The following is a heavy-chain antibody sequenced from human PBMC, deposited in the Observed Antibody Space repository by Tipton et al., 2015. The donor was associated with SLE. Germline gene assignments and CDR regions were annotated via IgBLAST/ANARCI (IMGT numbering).Heavy chain of an antibody. D-gene: IGHD3-3*01. CDR1: GFTVSSNY. V-gene: IGHV3-66*02. CDR2: IYSGGST. CDR3: ALGDYDFWSGPPRMGV. Sequence: SLRLSCAASGFTVSSNYMSWVRQAPGKGLEWVSVIYSGGSTYYADSVKGRFTISRDNSKNTLYLQMNSLRAEDTAVYYCALGDYDFWSGPPRMGVWGQGTTVTVSS. J-gene: IGHJ6*02.